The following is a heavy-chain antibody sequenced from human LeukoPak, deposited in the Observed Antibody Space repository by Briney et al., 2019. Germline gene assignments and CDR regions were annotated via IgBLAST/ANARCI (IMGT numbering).Heavy chain of an antibody. D-gene: IGHD3-22*01. Sequence: PGGSLRLSCAASGFTFTSYAMSWVRQAPGKGLEWVSAISGSGGSTYYADSVKGRFTISRDNSKNTLYLQMNSLRAEDTAIYYCAKLSGLYDSSGYPPVDYWGQGTLVTVSS. CDR1: GFTFTSYA. CDR3: AKLSGLYDSSGYPPVDY. CDR2: ISGSGGST. J-gene: IGHJ4*02. V-gene: IGHV3-23*01.